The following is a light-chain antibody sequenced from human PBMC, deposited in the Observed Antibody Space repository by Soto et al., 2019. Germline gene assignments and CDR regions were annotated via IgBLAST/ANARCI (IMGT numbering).Light chain of an antibody. Sequence: DIQMTQSPSSLSASVGDRVTITCRASQSISSYLNWYQQKPGKAPKLLIYAASSLQSVVPSRFSGSGSGTDFTLPISSLQPEDFATYYCQQSYSTRLTFGGGTKVEIK. V-gene: IGKV1-39*01. CDR1: QSISSY. J-gene: IGKJ4*01. CDR3: QQSYSTRLT. CDR2: AAS.